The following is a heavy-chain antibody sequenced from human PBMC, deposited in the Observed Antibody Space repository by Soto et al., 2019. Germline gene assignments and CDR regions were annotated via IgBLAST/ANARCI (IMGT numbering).Heavy chain of an antibody. CDR2: INAGNGNT. CDR1: GYTFTSYA. V-gene: IGHV1-3*01. Sequence: GPSVKVSCKASGYTFTSYAMHWVRQAPGQRLEWMGWINAGNGNTKYSQKFQGRVTITRDTSASTAYMELSSLRSEDTAVYYCARVPDYDILTGYTHHYFDYWGQGTLVTVSS. CDR3: ARVPDYDILTGYTHHYFDY. D-gene: IGHD3-9*01. J-gene: IGHJ4*02.